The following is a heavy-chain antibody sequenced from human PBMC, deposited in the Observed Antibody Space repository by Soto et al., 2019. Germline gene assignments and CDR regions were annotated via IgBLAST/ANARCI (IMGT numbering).Heavy chain of an antibody. CDR2: GHYSGSS. CDR1: GDSISSYY. Sequence: SETLSLTCTLSGDSISSYYWTWIRQPPGKGLEWIGYGHYSGSSKYNPSLKSRVSISVDTSKNQFSLKLSSVTAVDTAFYYCSRDLGSVLSDWGQGTLVTVSS. J-gene: IGHJ4*02. CDR3: SRDLGSVLSD. D-gene: IGHD2-8*02. V-gene: IGHV4-59*01.